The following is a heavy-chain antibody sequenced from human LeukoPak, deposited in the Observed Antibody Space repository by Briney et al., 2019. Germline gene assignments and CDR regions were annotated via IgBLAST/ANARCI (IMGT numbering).Heavy chain of an antibody. CDR2: INQGGSEK. Sequence: GGSLRLSCAASGFTFSDYWISWVRQAPGKGLEWVANINQGGSEKHYVDSLRGRFTISRDNAKNSLYLQMNSLRAEDTAVYFCARDLYYFDRSGYYASDLWGQGTLVTVSS. CDR3: ARDLYYFDRSGYYASDL. D-gene: IGHD3-22*01. J-gene: IGHJ5*02. V-gene: IGHV3-7*01. CDR1: GFTFSDYW.